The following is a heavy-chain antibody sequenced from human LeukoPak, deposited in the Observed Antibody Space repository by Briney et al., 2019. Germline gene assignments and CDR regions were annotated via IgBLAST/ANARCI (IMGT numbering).Heavy chain of an antibody. V-gene: IGHV3-30*02. J-gene: IGHJ4*02. Sequence: GGSLRLSCAASGFTFSSYGMHWVRQAPGKGLEWVAFIRYDGSNKYYADSVKGRFTISRDNSKNTLYLQMNSLRAEDTAVYYCAKDRSLMKHQLPANWGQGTLVTVSS. D-gene: IGHD2-2*01. CDR1: GFTFSSYG. CDR2: IRYDGSNK. CDR3: AKDRSLMKHQLPAN.